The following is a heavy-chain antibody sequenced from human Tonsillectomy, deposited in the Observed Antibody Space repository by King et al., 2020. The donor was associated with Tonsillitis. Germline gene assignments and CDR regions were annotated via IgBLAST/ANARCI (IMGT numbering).Heavy chain of an antibody. CDR1: GFTFSSYG. Sequence: VQLVESGGGVVQPGRSLRLSCAASGFTFSSYGMHWVRQAPDKGLEWVAVISFDGSIKYYADSVKGRFTISRDNSKNTLYLQMNSLRAEETAVYYCAKAEYSTSAGGQWFDPWGQGTLVTVSS. CDR2: ISFDGSIK. J-gene: IGHJ5*02. V-gene: IGHV3-30*18. D-gene: IGHD6-13*01. CDR3: AKAEYSTSAGGQWFDP.